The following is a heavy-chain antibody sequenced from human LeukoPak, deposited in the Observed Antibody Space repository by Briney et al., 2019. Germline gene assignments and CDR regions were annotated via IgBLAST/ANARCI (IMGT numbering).Heavy chain of an antibody. CDR3: AAVGYSSGWTYFDY. V-gene: IGHV1-58*01. CDR2: IVVGSGNT. CDR1: GFTFTSSA. J-gene: IGHJ4*02. D-gene: IGHD6-19*01. Sequence: SVKVSCKASGFTFTSSAVQWVRQARGQRLEWIGWIVVGSGNTNYAQKFQERVTITRDMSTSTAYMGLSSLRSEDTAVYYCAAVGYSSGWTYFDYWGQGTLVTVSS.